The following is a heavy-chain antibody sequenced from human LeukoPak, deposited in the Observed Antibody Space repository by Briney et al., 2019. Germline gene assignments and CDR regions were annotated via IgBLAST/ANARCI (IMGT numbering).Heavy chain of an antibody. V-gene: IGHV4-59*08. Sequence: PSETLSPTCTVSGGTISGYYWGWIRQPPGKGLEWIGYIYYSGSTNYNASLKSRVTISVDTSKNQFSLKLSSVTAADTAVYFCARLVPGYGYDWYFDLWGRGTLVTVSS. J-gene: IGHJ2*01. CDR1: GGTISGYY. CDR3: ARLVPGYGYDWYFDL. D-gene: IGHD5-18*01. CDR2: IYYSGST.